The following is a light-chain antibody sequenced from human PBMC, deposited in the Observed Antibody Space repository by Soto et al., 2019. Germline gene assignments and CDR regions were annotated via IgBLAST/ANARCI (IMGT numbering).Light chain of an antibody. V-gene: IGLV2-14*01. CDR2: EVS. J-gene: IGLJ3*02. CDR3: ASWDDSLNGGV. Sequence: QSALTQPASVSGSPGQSITISCTGTSSDVGGYNYVSWYQQHPGKAPKLIISEVSNRPSGVSNRFSGSKSGNTASLTISGLQAEDEADYYCASWDDSLNGGVFGGGTQLTVL. CDR1: SSDVGGYNY.